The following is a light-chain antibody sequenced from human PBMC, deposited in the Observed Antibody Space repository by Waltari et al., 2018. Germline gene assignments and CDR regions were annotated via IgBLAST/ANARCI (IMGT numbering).Light chain of an antibody. J-gene: IGLJ3*02. CDR1: YSNIGSNV. CDR2: RSD. V-gene: IGLV1-44*01. CDR3: ASWDDSLNGHWV. Sequence: QSVLTQPPSASGAPGQRVTISCSGRYSNIGSNVVNWYQQLPGKAPKLLIYRSDRRPSGVPVRFSGSKSDSSASLAIDGLHSEDEADYYCASWDDSLNGHWVFGGGTKVTVL.